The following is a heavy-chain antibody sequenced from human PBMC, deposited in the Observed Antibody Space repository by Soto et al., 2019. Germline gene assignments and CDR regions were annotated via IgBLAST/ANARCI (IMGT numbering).Heavy chain of an antibody. CDR1: GFTFSNAW. Sequence: EVQLVESGGGLVKPGGSLRLSCAASGFTFSNAWMSWVRQAPGKGLEWVGRIKSKTDGGTTDYAAPVKGRFTISRDVSKNTLYLQMNSLKTEDTAVYYCTTDRPHGYGDYSPFDYWGQGTLVTVSS. CDR3: TTDRPHGYGDYSPFDY. J-gene: IGHJ4*02. D-gene: IGHD4-17*01. V-gene: IGHV3-15*01. CDR2: IKSKTDGGTT.